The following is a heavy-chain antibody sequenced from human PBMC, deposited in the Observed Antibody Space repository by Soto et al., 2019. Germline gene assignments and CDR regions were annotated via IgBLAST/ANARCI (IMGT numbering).Heavy chain of an antibody. V-gene: IGHV2-5*02. CDR3: AHSLLWFGELPPGDCDY. CDR2: NNWDDDE. J-gene: IGHJ4*02. CDR1: GFSLSSSGVG. D-gene: IGHD3-10*01. Sequence: QITLKESGPTLVKPTQTLTLTCTFSGFSLSSSGVGVGWIRQPPGRALEWLALNNWDDDERYSPSLKNRLTITQDTYNNQVVLRMTNMDPVDTDTYDCAHSLLWFGELPPGDCDYCGKGTLVTVSS.